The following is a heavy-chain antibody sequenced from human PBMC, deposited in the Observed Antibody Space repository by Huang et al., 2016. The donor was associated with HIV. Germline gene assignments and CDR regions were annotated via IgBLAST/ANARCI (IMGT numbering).Heavy chain of an antibody. J-gene: IGHJ3*02. V-gene: IGHV3-74*01. CDR2: IKIDGRTT. CDR1: GFKFSNYW. CDR3: ARADGFEI. Sequence: EEHLVESGGGLVQPGGSLRLSCEASGFKFSNYWMQWVRQAPGKGLMWVSRIKIDGRTTDYADSVKGRFTISRDNAKNTLYLQMSSLTAEDTAIYYCARADGFEIWGQETVVTVSS.